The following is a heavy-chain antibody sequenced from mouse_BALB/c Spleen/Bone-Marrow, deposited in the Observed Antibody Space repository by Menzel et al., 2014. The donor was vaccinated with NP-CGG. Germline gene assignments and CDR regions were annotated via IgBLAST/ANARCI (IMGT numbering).Heavy chain of an antibody. V-gene: IGHV1-7*01. CDR3: ARSRTGTYFDY. D-gene: IGHD4-1*01. CDR2: INPSTGYT. CDR1: GYTFTSYW. Sequence: QVQLQQSGAELAKPGASVKMSCKASGYTFTSYWMHWVKQRPGQGLEWIGYINPSTGYTEYNQKFKDKATLTADKSSSTAYMQLSSLISEDSAVYYCARSRTGTYFDYWGQGTTLTVSS. J-gene: IGHJ2*01.